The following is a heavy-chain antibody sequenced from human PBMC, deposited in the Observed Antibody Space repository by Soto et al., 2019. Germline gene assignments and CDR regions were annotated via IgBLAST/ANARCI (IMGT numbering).Heavy chain of an antibody. Sequence: SETLSLTCTVSGGSISRGGYPWRWFRQPPGKGLEWIGYIYHSGSTYYNPSLKSRVTISVDRSKTQFSLELSSVTAADTAVYYCARDGSGGRFWFDPWGQGTLVTVSS. CDR2: IYHSGST. CDR1: GGSISRGGYP. J-gene: IGHJ5*02. D-gene: IGHD2-15*01. CDR3: ARDGSGGRFWFDP. V-gene: IGHV4-30-2*01.